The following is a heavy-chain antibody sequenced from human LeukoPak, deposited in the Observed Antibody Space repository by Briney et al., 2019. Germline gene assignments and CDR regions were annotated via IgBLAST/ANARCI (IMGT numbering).Heavy chain of an antibody. J-gene: IGHJ6*02. CDR1: GYSFTSYG. CDR3: ASASRDIGAFYGMDV. Sequence: ASVKVSCKASGYSFTSYGISWVRQAPGQGLEWMGWISAYNGNTNEAQNFQGRVTMTTDTSTSTAYMELSSLRSEDTAVYYCASASRDIGAFYGMDVWGQGTTVTVSS. D-gene: IGHD5-12*01. V-gene: IGHV1-18*01. CDR2: ISAYNGNT.